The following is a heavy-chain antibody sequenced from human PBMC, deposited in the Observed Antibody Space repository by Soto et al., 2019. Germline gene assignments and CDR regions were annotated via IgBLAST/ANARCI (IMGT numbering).Heavy chain of an antibody. V-gene: IGHV2-5*02. Sequence: QITLNESGPPVVKPTEPLTLTCTFSGFSLTTSGVGVGWVRQSPGKAPEWLAFSYWDDDKRYSTSLKSRLTITKDTSKNQVVLTMANVDPADTATYYCAHRVLRAVFGLVTTTAIYFDFWGQGTPVVVSS. CDR3: AHRVLRAVFGLVTTTAIYFDF. CDR1: GFSLTTSGVG. D-gene: IGHD3-3*01. CDR2: SYWDDDK. J-gene: IGHJ4*02.